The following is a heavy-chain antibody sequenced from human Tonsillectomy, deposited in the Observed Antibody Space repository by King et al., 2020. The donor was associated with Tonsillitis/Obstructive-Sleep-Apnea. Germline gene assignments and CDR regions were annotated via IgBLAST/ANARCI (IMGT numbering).Heavy chain of an antibody. J-gene: IGHJ5*02. D-gene: IGHD3-9*01. CDR1: GYTFTSYY. CDR3: ARKVGFEDYDILTDWFDH. Sequence: VQLVESGTEVKKPGASVKVSCKASGYTFTSYYMHWVRQAPGQGLEWMGIINPSGGSTSYAQKFQGRVTMTRDTSTSTVYMELSSLRSEDTAVYYCARKVGFEDYDILTDWFDHWGQGTLVTVSS. CDR2: INPSGGST. V-gene: IGHV1-46*01.